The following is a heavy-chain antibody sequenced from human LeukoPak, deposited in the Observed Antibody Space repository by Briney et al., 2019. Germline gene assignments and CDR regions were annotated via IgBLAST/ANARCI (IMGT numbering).Heavy chain of an antibody. Sequence: ASVKVSCKASGGTFSSYAISWVRQAPGQGLEWMGGIIPIFGTANYAQKFQGRVTITADESTSTAYMELSSLRSEDTAVYYCARVTTRLGPFDYWGQGTLATVSS. CDR3: ARVTTRLGPFDY. J-gene: IGHJ4*02. D-gene: IGHD5-12*01. CDR1: GGTFSSYA. CDR2: IIPIFGTA. V-gene: IGHV1-69*13.